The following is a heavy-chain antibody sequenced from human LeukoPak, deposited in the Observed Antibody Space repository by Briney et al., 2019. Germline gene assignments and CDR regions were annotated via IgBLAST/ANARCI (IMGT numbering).Heavy chain of an antibody. D-gene: IGHD1-26*01. V-gene: IGHV1-18*01. J-gene: IGHJ5*02. CDR3: ARDLGGATPENWSDP. Sequence: ASVTVSCKASGYTFTSYGISWVRQAPGQGLEWMGWISAYNGNTNYAQKLQGRVTMTTDTSTSTAYMELRSLRSDDTAVYYCARDLGGATPENWSDPWGQGTLVTVSS. CDR2: ISAYNGNT. CDR1: GYTFTSYG.